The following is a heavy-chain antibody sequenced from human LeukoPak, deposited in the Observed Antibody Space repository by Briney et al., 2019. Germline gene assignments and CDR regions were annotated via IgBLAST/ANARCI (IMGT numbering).Heavy chain of an antibody. CDR2: ISYDGGKK. Sequence: GGSLRLSCAASGFTFSSHDMHWVRQAPGKGLEWVAIISYDGGKKDYADSVKGRFTISRDNSKNTLYLQMNSLRAEDTAVYYCARDRGPATAIPFNHWGQGTLVTVSS. J-gene: IGHJ5*02. V-gene: IGHV3-30*03. CDR3: ARDRGPATAIPFNH. CDR1: GFTFSSHD. D-gene: IGHD2-2*02.